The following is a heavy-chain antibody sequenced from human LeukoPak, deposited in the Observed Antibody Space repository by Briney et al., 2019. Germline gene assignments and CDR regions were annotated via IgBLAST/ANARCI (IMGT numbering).Heavy chain of an antibody. D-gene: IGHD6-13*01. V-gene: IGHV3-7*01. Sequence: PGGSLRLSYAASGFTFSSYWMSWVRQAPGKGLEWVANIKQDGSEKYYVDSVKGRFTISRDNAKNSLYLQMNSLRAEDTAVYYCARDTGDYIAAAGDGDYWGQGTLVTVSS. CDR1: GFTFSSYW. CDR2: IKQDGSEK. CDR3: ARDTGDYIAAAGDGDY. J-gene: IGHJ4*02.